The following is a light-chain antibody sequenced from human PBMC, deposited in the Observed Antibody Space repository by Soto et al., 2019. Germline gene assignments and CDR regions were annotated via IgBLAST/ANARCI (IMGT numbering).Light chain of an antibody. CDR3: QQYDSSPRT. CDR2: GVS. J-gene: IGKJ1*01. V-gene: IGKV3-20*01. CDR1: QSVNSNY. Sequence: EIVMTQSPATLSVSPGERATLSCRSSQSVNSNYLAWYQQKPGQAPRPLIYGVSSRATGIPDRFSGSGSGTDFTLTISRLEPEDFAVYYCQQYDSSPRTFGQGTKV.